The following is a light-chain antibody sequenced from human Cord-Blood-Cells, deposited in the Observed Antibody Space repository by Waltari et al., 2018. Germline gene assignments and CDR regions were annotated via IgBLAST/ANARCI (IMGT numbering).Light chain of an antibody. J-gene: IGKJ4*01. V-gene: IGKV1-39*01. CDR3: QQSYSTPQLT. Sequence: DIQMTQSLSALSASVGDRVPITCRASQSIISYLNWYQQKPGKATKLLIYAASSLQSGVPSRFSGSGSGTDFTLTISSLQPEDFATYYCQQSYSTPQLTFGGGTKVEIK. CDR2: AAS. CDR1: QSIISY.